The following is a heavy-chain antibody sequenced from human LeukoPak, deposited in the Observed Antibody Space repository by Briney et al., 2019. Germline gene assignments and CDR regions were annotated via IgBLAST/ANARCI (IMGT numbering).Heavy chain of an antibody. CDR1: RLIFSGYW. J-gene: IGHJ6*03. CDR3: AGHYGSGRYHYYYMDV. Sequence: GGSLRLSCAASRLIFSGYWMHWVRQAPGKGLVWVSRINSDGSSTIYADSVKGRFTISRDYAKNTVYLQMNRLRVDDTAVYYCAGHYGSGRYHYYYMDVWGRGTTVTVSS. D-gene: IGHD3-10*01. CDR2: INSDGSST. V-gene: IGHV3-74*01.